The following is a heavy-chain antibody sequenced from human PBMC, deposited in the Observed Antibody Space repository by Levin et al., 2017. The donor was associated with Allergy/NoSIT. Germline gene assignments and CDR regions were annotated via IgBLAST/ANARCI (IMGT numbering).Heavy chain of an antibody. J-gene: IGHJ4*02. Sequence: LSLTCGASGFVFSKAWMGWVRQPPGKGLEWIGRIKPKSDGGTSDYAAPVQGRFTISREDSKNTVYLQMNSLRTDDTAVYYCTTDRAIGPLPLFDYWGRGTLVSVSS. D-gene: IGHD6-6*01. CDR2: IKPKSDGGTS. V-gene: IGHV3-15*01. CDR1: GFVFSKAW. CDR3: TTDRAIGPLPLFDY.